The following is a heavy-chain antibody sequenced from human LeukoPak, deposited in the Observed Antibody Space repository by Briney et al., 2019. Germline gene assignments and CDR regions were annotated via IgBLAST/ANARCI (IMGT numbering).Heavy chain of an antibody. D-gene: IGHD1-26*01. J-gene: IGHJ4*02. Sequence: GASVKVSCKASGYTFTSYGISWVRQAPGQGLEWMGWISAYNGNTNYAQKLQGRVTMTTDTSTSTAYMELRSLRSDDTAVYYCARPGNSGSYFFYFYYWGQGTLVTVSS. CDR1: GYTFTSYG. CDR2: ISAYNGNT. CDR3: ARPGNSGSYFFYFYY. V-gene: IGHV1-18*01.